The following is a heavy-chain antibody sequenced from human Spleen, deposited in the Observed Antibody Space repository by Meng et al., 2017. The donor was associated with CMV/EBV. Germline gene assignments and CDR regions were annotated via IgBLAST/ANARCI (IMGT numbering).Heavy chain of an antibody. D-gene: IGHD3-3*01. J-gene: IGHJ5*02. CDR3: ARSLRFSPMGP. V-gene: IGHV1-2*02. CDR1: GYTFTGYY. Sequence: ASVKVSCKASGYTFTGYYMHWVRQAPGQGLEWMGWINPNSGGTNYAQKFQDRVTMTRDTSINTAYMGLSSLTSDDTAVYYCARSLRFSPMGPWGQGTLVTVSS. CDR2: INPNSGGT.